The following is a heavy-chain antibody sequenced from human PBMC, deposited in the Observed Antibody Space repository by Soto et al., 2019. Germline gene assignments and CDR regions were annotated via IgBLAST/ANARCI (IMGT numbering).Heavy chain of an antibody. CDR2: IYHSGST. J-gene: IGHJ5*02. V-gene: IGHV4-4*02. CDR1: GVSISSNNW. CDR3: ATLKTYPIFGPYNWFDP. D-gene: IGHD3-3*01. Sequence: QVQLQESGPGLVKPSATLSLTCAVSGVSISSNNWWSWVRQPPGKGLEWIGEIYHSGSTNYNPSPKRRVTISVDKSTTQCSLKLSSMTAADTAVYYCATLKTYPIFGPYNWFDPWGQGTLVTVSS.